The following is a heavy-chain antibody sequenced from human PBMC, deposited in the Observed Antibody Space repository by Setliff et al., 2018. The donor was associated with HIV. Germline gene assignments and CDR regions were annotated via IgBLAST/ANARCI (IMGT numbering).Heavy chain of an antibody. CDR2: INTDTGNP. V-gene: IGHV7-4-1*02. CDR1: GYTFTNYA. Sequence: GASVKVSCKASGYTFTNYAINWVRQAPGQGLEWMGWINTDTGNPTYAQGFTGRFVFSLDTSVNTAYLQISCLKTEDSAVYYCARGPPSQVDYWGQGTLVTVSS. CDR3: ARGPPSQVDY. J-gene: IGHJ4*02.